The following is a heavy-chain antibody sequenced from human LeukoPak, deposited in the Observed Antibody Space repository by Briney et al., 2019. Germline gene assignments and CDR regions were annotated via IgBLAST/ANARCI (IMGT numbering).Heavy chain of an antibody. CDR1: GFTLSSYW. CDR3: ARGGWYPAD. D-gene: IGHD6-19*01. J-gene: IGHJ4*02. V-gene: IGHV3-7*01. CDR2: IKQDGSEK. Sequence: GGSLSLSCAAPGFTLSSYWMSWVRQAPGKGLEWVANIKQDGSEKYYVDSVKGRFTISRDNAKNSLYLQMNSLTVEDTAVYYCARGGWYPADWGLGTLVTVSS.